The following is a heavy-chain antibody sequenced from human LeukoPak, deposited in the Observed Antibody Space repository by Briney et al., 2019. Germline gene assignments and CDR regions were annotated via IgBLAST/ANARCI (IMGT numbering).Heavy chain of an antibody. CDR2: ITSSGAYI. Sequence: PGGSLRLSCAASGFTFNNYNMNWVRQAPGKALEWVSSITSSGAYIFYADSVKGRFTISRDNSKNTLYLQMNSLRAEDTAVYYCAKDQDDISYNWFDPWGQGTLVTVSS. V-gene: IGHV3-21*04. CDR1: GFTFNNYN. D-gene: IGHD3-9*01. J-gene: IGHJ5*02. CDR3: AKDQDDISYNWFDP.